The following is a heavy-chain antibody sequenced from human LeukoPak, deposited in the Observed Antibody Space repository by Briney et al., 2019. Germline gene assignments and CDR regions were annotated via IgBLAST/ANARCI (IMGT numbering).Heavy chain of an antibody. J-gene: IGHJ4*02. CDR2: ISWNSGSI. D-gene: IGHD1-7*01. CDR3: AKDIGELMTYFDY. Sequence: GGSLRLSCAASGFTFTAYTINWVRQAPGKGLEWVSGISWNSGSIGYADSVKGRFTISRDNAKNSLYLQMNSLRAEDTALYYCAKDIGELMTYFDYWGQGTLVTVSS. CDR1: GFTFTAYT. V-gene: IGHV3-9*01.